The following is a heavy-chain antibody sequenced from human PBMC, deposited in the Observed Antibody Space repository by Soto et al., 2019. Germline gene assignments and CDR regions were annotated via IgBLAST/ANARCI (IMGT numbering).Heavy chain of an antibody. J-gene: IGHJ6*03. CDR3: ARDFRDRDSDYYYMDV. V-gene: IGHV3-66*01. D-gene: IGHD2-21*02. Sequence: GGSLRLSCAASGFTVSSNYMSWVRQAPGKGLEWVSVIYSGGSTYYADSVKGRFTISRDNSKNTLYLQMNSLRAEDTAVYYCARDFRDRDSDYYYMDVWGKGTTVTVSS. CDR1: GFTVSSNY. CDR2: IYSGGST.